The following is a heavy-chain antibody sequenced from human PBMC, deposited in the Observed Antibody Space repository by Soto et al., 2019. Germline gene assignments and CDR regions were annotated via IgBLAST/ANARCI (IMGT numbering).Heavy chain of an antibody. D-gene: IGHD2-2*01. CDR3: ASPGYCSSTSCYEAFDI. Sequence: ASVKVSCKASGYTFTSYGISWVRQAPGQGLEWMGWISAYNGNTNYAQKLQGRVTMTTDTSTSTSYMELRSLRSDDTAVYYCASPGYCSSTSCYEAFDIRGQGTMVTVSS. J-gene: IGHJ3*02. CDR1: GYTFTSYG. CDR2: ISAYNGNT. V-gene: IGHV1-18*01.